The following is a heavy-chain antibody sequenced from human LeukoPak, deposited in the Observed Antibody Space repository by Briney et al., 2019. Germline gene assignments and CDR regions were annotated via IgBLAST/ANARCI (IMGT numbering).Heavy chain of an antibody. Sequence: PSETLSLTCTVSGGSISSYYWSWLRQPPGKGLEWIGYIYYSGSTNYNPSLKSRVTISVDKSKNQFSLKLSSVTAADTAVYYCARGVGATYDLWGRGTLVTVSS. CDR2: IYYSGST. J-gene: IGHJ2*01. V-gene: IGHV4-59*01. CDR3: ARGVGATYDL. CDR1: GGSISSYY. D-gene: IGHD1-26*01.